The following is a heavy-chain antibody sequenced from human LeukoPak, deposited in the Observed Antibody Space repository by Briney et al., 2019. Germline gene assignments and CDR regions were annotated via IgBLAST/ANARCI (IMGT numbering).Heavy chain of an antibody. Sequence: RGSLKLSWCGSGFHFSSQRMAWGRQAPGEGLGLGSRFSGSGGSTKYADSGKGRFTNSRDNSKNTPVLQMKSLRAHDQAVDLLAMEAALWHRLYDRFDFWGQGTVVTVSS. CDR3: AMEAALWHRLYDRFDF. V-gene: IGHV3-23*01. D-gene: IGHD6-25*01. CDR1: GFHFSSQR. CDR2: FSGSGGST. J-gene: IGHJ3*01.